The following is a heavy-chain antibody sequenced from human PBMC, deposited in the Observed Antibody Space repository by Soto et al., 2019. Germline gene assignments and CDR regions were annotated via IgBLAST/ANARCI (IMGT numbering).Heavy chain of an antibody. D-gene: IGHD6-19*01. Sequence: GESLKISCAASGFTFSSYAMSWVRQAPGKGLEWVSAISGSGGSTYYADSVKGRFTISRDNSKNTLYLQMNSLRAEDTAVYYCANDPTVVAGDDAFDIWGQGTMVTVSS. CDR2: ISGSGGST. V-gene: IGHV3-23*01. CDR1: GFTFSSYA. CDR3: ANDPTVVAGDDAFDI. J-gene: IGHJ3*02.